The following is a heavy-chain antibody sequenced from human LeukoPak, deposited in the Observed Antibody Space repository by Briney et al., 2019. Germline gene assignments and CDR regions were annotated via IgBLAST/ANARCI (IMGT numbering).Heavy chain of an antibody. CDR3: ARAVLASIVVVPAAWGWFDP. CDR2: IYYSGST. D-gene: IGHD2-2*01. J-gene: IGHJ5*02. Sequence: PSETLSLTCTVSGGSLSSSSYYWGWIRQPPGKGLEWIGSIYYSGSTYYNPSLKSRVTISVDTSKNQFSLKLSSVTAADTAVYYCARAVLASIVVVPAAWGWFDPWGQGTLVTVSS. CDR1: GGSLSSSSYY. V-gene: IGHV4-39*01.